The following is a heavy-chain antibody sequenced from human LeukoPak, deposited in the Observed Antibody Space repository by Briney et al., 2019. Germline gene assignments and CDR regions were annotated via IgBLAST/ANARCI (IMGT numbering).Heavy chain of an antibody. Sequence: SETLSLTCAVYGGSFSGYYWSWIRQPPGKGLEWIGEINHSGSTNYNPSLKSRVTISVDTSKNQFSLKLSSVTAADTAVYYCAKDAVAGDYWGQGTLVTVSS. CDR2: INHSGST. CDR1: GGSFSGYY. J-gene: IGHJ4*02. D-gene: IGHD6-19*01. V-gene: IGHV4-34*01. CDR3: AKDAVAGDY.